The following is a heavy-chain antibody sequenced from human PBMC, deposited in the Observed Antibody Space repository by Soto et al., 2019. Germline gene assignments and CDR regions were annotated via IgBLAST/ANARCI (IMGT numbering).Heavy chain of an antibody. J-gene: IGHJ6*02. CDR1: GGSISSGGYY. D-gene: IGHD5-12*01. CDR3: ARGIVATISPNFYYYCGMEV. Sequence: QVQLQESGPGLVKPSQTLSLTCTVSGGSISSGGYYWSWIRQHPGKGLEWIGYIYYSGSTYYNPSLKGRVTISVDTSKNQFSLKLSSVTAADTAVYYCARGIVATISPNFYYYCGMEVWGQGTTGPGSS. V-gene: IGHV4-31*03. CDR2: IYYSGST.